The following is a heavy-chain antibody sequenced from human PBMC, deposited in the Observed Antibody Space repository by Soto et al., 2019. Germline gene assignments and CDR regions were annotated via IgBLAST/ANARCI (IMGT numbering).Heavy chain of an antibody. CDR3: ARFSGNAFDV. V-gene: IGHV4-39*01. CDR2: IYYTGST. J-gene: IGHJ3*01. Sequence: QLQLQESGPGLVKPSETLSLACTVSSGSITSDSYNWDWIRQPPGKGLQWIGTIYYTGSTDYNPSLKSRVMISADTSKNQFSLKLNSVTAADTAVYYGARFSGNAFDVWGHGTSVIVSP. CDR1: SGSITSDSYN.